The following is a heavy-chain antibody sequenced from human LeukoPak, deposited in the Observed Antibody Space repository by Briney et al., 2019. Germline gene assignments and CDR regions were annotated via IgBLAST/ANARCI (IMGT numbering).Heavy chain of an antibody. V-gene: IGHV4-39*07. J-gene: IGHJ4*02. CDR3: ARDLVGAGDYYFDY. CDR1: GGSISSSSYY. CDR2: IYYSGST. Sequence: PSETLSLTCTVSGGSISSSSYYWGWIRQPPGKGLEWIGSIYYSGSTYYNPSLKSRVTISVDTSKNQFSLKLSSVTAADTAVYYCARDLVGAGDYYFDYWGQGTLVTVSS. D-gene: IGHD1-26*01.